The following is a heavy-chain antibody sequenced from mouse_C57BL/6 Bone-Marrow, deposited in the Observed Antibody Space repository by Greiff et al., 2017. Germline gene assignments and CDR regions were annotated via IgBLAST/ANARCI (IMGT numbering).Heavy chain of an antibody. J-gene: IGHJ2*01. D-gene: IGHD1-1*01. Sequence: EVQGVESGGGLVKPGGSLKLSCAASGFTFSCYAMSWVRQTPEKRLEWVATISDGGSYTYYPDNVKGRFTISRDNAKNNLYLQMSHLKSEDTAMYYCAGTNTYFDYWGQGTTLTVSS. CDR1: GFTFSCYA. V-gene: IGHV5-4*01. CDR3: AGTNTYFDY. CDR2: ISDGGSYT.